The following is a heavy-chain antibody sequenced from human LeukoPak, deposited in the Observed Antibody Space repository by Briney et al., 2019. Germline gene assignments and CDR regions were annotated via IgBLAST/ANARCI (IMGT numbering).Heavy chain of an antibody. CDR3: ARDLGGQLPS. Sequence: PSETLSLTCAVSGGSISSSNWWNWVRQTPGKGLEWIGEIYHRGNTHYNPSLKSRVTISVDTSKNQFSLKLSSVTAADTAVYYCARDLGGQLPSWGQGTLVTVSS. D-gene: IGHD2-2*01. V-gene: IGHV4-4*02. J-gene: IGHJ5*02. CDR1: GGSISSSNW. CDR2: IYHRGNT.